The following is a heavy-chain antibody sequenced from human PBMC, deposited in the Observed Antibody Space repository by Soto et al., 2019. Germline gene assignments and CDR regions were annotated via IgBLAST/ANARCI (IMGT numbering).Heavy chain of an antibody. Sequence: SETLSLTCAVSGGSISSGGYSWSWIRQPPGKGLEWIGYIYHSGSTYYNPSLKSRVTISVDRSKNQFSLKLSSVTAADTAVYYCASLHGSGSYPDYWGQGTLVTVSS. D-gene: IGHD3-10*01. V-gene: IGHV4-30-2*01. CDR2: IYHSGST. J-gene: IGHJ4*02. CDR1: GGSISSGGYS. CDR3: ASLHGSGSYPDY.